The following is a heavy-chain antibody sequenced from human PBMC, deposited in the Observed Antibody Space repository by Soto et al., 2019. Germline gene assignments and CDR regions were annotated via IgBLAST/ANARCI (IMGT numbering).Heavy chain of an antibody. CDR2: ISHDGSYK. CDR1: GFSFTTYV. J-gene: IGHJ3*02. D-gene: IGHD1-26*01. Sequence: LRLSCAASGFSFTTYVMHWVRQAPGKGLEWVAVISHDGSYKYYGDAVKGRFTISRDTSKNAVYLEMNSLRPEDTAVYYCAKGLLAIVGTTLPRDAFNIWGQGTMVTVS. V-gene: IGHV3-30*18. CDR3: AKGLLAIVGTTLPRDAFNI.